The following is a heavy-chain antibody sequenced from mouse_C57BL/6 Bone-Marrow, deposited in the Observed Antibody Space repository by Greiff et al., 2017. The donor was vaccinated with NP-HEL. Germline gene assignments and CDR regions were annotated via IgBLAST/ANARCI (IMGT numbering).Heavy chain of an antibody. D-gene: IGHD1-1*01. CDR2: IDPETGGT. CDR1: GYTFTDYE. V-gene: IGHV1-15*01. CDR3: TRGVTTVVAPYWYFDV. J-gene: IGHJ1*03. Sequence: VQLQQSGAELVRPGASVTLSCKASGYTFTDYEMHWVKQTPVHGLEWIGAIDPETGGTAYNQKFKGKAILTADKSSSTAYMELRSLTSEDSAVYYCTRGVTTVVAPYWYFDVWGTGTTVTVSS.